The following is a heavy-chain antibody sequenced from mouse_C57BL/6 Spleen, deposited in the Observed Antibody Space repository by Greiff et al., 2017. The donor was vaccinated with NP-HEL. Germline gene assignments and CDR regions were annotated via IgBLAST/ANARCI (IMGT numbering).Heavy chain of an antibody. D-gene: IGHD1-1*01. CDR3: ARHNLYYYSSSYYAMYC. Sequence: EVKVVESGGGLVKPGGSLKLSCAASGFTFSSYTMSWVRQTPEKRLEWVATISGGGGNTYYPDSVKGRFTISRDKSKNTLYLQMSRLTAEDTALYYCARHNLYYYSSSYYAMYCWGQGISVTVSS. V-gene: IGHV5-9*01. J-gene: IGHJ4*01. CDR1: GFTFSSYT. CDR2: ISGGGGNT.